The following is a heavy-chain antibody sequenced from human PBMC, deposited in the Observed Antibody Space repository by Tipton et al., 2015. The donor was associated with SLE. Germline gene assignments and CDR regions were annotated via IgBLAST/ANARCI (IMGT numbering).Heavy chain of an antibody. Sequence: TLSLTCAVYGGSFSGYYWSWIRQPPGKGLEWIGEINHSGFTNYNPSLKSRVTISRDTSKNQVSLILSSVTVADTAVYYCARHLAVIAPPGFDPWGQGTLVTVSS. CDR3: ARHLAVIAPPGFDP. V-gene: IGHV4-34*01. J-gene: IGHJ5*02. D-gene: IGHD2-21*01. CDR1: GGSFSGYY. CDR2: INHSGFT.